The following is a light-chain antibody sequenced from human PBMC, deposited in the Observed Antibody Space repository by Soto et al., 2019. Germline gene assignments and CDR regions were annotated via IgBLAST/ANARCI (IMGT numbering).Light chain of an antibody. V-gene: IGKV3-20*01. J-gene: IGKJ3*01. Sequence: EIVLTQSPGTLSLSPGERATLSCRASQSISSSYLAWYQQKSGQAPRLLMSGASTRAAGIPDRFSGSGSGTDFTLTISRLEPEDFAVYYCQQFGSSPGFTFGPGTKVDIK. CDR1: QSISSSY. CDR3: QQFGSSPGFT. CDR2: GAS.